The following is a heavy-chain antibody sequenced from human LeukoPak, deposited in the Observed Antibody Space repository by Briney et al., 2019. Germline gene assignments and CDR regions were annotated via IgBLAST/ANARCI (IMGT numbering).Heavy chain of an antibody. J-gene: IGHJ4*02. CDR2: ISSTGSTI. D-gene: IGHD2/OR15-2a*01. CDR1: GFTFSAYS. CDR3: VGSKAPFFYFDY. V-gene: IGHV3-48*01. Sequence: PGGSLRLSCAASGFTFSAYSLRWVRQAPGKGLECLSYISSTGSTIYYAGSVKGRFTISRDNAKNSLYLQMNSLRAEDTAVYYCVGSKAPFFYFDYWGQGILVTVSS.